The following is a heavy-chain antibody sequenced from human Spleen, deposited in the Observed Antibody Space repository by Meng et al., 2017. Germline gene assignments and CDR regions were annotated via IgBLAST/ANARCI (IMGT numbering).Heavy chain of an antibody. D-gene: IGHD6-13*01. CDR3: ERSTQRLVPSFDI. Sequence: GESLKISCAASGFTFSDFYFSWIRQAPGKGLEWVAYISSVGGGSKYYGDSVEGRIAIPRDNAKNSLDLQRNRLRDDDTAVYDCERSTQRLVPSFDIWGQGRMVTVSS. CDR2: ISSVGGGSK. CDR1: GFTFSDFY. J-gene: IGHJ3*02. V-gene: IGHV3-11*01.